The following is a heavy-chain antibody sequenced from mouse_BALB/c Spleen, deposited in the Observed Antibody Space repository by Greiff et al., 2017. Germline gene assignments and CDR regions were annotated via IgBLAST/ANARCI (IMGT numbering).Heavy chain of an antibody. J-gene: IGHJ3*01. Sequence: EVMLVESGGGLVKLGGSLKLSCAASGFTFSSYYMSWVRQTPEKRLELVAAINSNGGSTYYPDTVKGRFTISRDNAKNTLYLQMSSLKSEDTALYYCARGMITTGAWFAYWGQGTLVTVSA. D-gene: IGHD2-4*01. V-gene: IGHV5-6-2*01. CDR2: INSNGGST. CDR3: ARGMITTGAWFAY. CDR1: GFTFSSYY.